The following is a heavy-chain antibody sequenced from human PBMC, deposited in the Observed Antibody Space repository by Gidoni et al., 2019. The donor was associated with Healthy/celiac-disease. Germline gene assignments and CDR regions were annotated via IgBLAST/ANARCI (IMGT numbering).Heavy chain of an antibody. Sequence: QVQLVQSGAEVKKPGSSVKVSCKASGGTFSSYAISWVRQAPGQGLEWRGGIIPILVTTNHAQNFRGRVTITADESTSTAYMELSSLRSEDTAVYYCARGGGSGSYYYYGMDVWGQGTTVTVSS. D-gene: IGHD3-10*01. J-gene: IGHJ6*02. CDR3: ARGGGSGSYYYYGMDV. CDR1: GGTFSSYA. V-gene: IGHV1-69*01. CDR2: IIPILVTT.